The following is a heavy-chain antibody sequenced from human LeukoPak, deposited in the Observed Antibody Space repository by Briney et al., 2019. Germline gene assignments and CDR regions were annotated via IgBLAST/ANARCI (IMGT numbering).Heavy chain of an antibody. CDR2: ISYDGSNK. J-gene: IGHJ4*02. D-gene: IGHD2-15*01. CDR3: ARSFSWNYLDY. V-gene: IGHV3-30-3*01. Sequence: GRSLRLSCAASGFTFSSYAMHWVRQAPGKGLEWVAVISYDGSNKYYADSVKGRFTISRDNSKNTLYLQMNSLRAEDTAVYYCARSFSWNYLDYWGQGTLVTVSS. CDR1: GFTFSSYA.